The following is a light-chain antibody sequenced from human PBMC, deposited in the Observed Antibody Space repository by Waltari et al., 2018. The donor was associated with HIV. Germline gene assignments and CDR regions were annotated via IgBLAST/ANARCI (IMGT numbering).Light chain of an antibody. Sequence: QSALTQPASVSGSPGQSFTISCTGTSSDVGGYNYVSCYQQHPGKAPKLLISEFSNRPSGISNRFSGSKSGNTAALTISGLQTEDEANYYCSSYTTSTTPVVFGGGTKLTVL. V-gene: IGLV2-14*01. CDR2: EFS. J-gene: IGLJ2*01. CDR1: SSDVGGYNY. CDR3: SSYTTSTTPVV.